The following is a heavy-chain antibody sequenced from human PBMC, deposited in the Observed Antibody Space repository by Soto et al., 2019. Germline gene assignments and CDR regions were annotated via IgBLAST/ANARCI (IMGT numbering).Heavy chain of an antibody. D-gene: IGHD3-10*01. CDR3: ARSRFGRYYYYYMDV. CDR2: IYYSGST. Sequence: SETLSLTCAVYGGSFSGYYWSWIRQPPGKGLEWIGYIYYSGSTNYNPSLKSRVTISVDTSKNQFSLKLSSVTAADTAVYYCARSRFGRYYYYYMDVWGKGTTVTVSS. J-gene: IGHJ6*03. V-gene: IGHV4-59*01. CDR1: GGSFSGYY.